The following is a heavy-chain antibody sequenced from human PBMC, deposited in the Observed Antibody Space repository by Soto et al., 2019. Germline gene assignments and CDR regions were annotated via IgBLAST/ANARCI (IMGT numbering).Heavy chain of an antibody. CDR1: GYTFTSHD. V-gene: IGHV1-8*01. J-gene: IGHJ5*02. CDR2: MNPNSGHT. Sequence: QVQLLQSGAEVNKPGASVKVSCKASGYTFTSHDINWMRQATGQGLEWMGWMNPNSGHTNYAQKFQGRVTMTRDTSISTAYMELTNLRSEDTAIYYCASDMSTTWGQGTLVTVSS. CDR3: ASDMSTT. D-gene: IGHD2-2*01.